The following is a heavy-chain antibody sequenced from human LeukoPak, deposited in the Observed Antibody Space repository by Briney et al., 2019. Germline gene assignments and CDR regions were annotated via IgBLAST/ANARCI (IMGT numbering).Heavy chain of an antibody. V-gene: IGHV1-2*02. CDR1: GYTFTSYY. CDR2: INPSGGST. J-gene: IGHJ4*02. CDR3: ARGLIRDY. Sequence: ASVKVSCKASGYTFTSYYMHWVRQAPGQGLEWMGIINPSGGSTNYAQKFQGRVTMTRDTSISTAYMELSRLRSDDTAVYYCARGLIRDYWGQGTLVTVSS.